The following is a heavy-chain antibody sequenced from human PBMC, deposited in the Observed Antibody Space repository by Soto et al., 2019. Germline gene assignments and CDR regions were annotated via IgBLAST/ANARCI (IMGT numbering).Heavy chain of an antibody. CDR3: AKVGYRGEGAVYWYFDL. V-gene: IGHV3-23*01. J-gene: IGHJ2*01. Sequence: EVQLLESGGGLVQPGGSLRLSCAASGFTFTSYAMSWVRQAPGKGLEWVSSTSGSGGTTYYTDSVKGRFTMSRDNSKNTLYLQMNSLRAEDTAVYYCAKVGYRGEGAVYWYFDLWGGGTLVTVSS. CDR2: TSGSGGTT. CDR1: GFTFTSYA. D-gene: IGHD1-26*01.